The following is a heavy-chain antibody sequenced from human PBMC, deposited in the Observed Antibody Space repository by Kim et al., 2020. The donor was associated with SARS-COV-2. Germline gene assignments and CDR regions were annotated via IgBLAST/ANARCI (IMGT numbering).Heavy chain of an antibody. CDR1: GGSISSYY. CDR3: ARQGCSSTSCPYGLTSAAGYFDY. V-gene: IGHV4-59*08. Sequence: SETLSLTCTVSGGSISSYYWSWIRQPPGKGLEWIGYIYYSGSTNYNPSLKSRVTISVDTSKNQFSLKLSSVTAADTAVYYCARQGCSSTSCPYGLTSAAGYFDYWGQGTLVTVSS. J-gene: IGHJ4*02. D-gene: IGHD2-2*01. CDR2: IYYSGST.